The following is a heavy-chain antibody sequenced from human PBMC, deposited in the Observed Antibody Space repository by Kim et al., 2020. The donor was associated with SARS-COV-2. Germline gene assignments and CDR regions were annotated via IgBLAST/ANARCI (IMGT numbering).Heavy chain of an antibody. CDR3: ARHKMTGWSETASYNWFDP. CDR2: IDPSDSYT. J-gene: IGHJ5*02. V-gene: IGHV5-10-1*01. CDR1: GYSFTSYW. Sequence: GESLKISCKASGYSFTSYWISWVRQMPGKGLEWMGRIDPSDSYTNYSPSFQGHVTISTDKSISTAYLQWSSLKASDTAMYYCARHKMTGWSETASYNWFDPWGQGTLITVSS. D-gene: IGHD6-19*01.